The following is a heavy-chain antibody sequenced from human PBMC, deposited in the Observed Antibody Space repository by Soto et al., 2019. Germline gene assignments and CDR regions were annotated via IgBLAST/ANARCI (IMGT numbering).Heavy chain of an antibody. J-gene: IGHJ6*02. Sequence: QVQLVQSGAEVKKTGSSVKVSCKASGGTFSIYGFSWVRQARGQGPEWIGGIIPILTTPNYAQKFQGRVTIGADESTTTVYMELSSLKFEDTAVYYCATSVGIAPTGEDGMDVWGQGTSGTVSS. V-gene: IGHV1-69*01. CDR2: IIPILTTP. CDR1: GGTFSIYG. D-gene: IGHD2-8*02. CDR3: ATSVGIAPTGEDGMDV.